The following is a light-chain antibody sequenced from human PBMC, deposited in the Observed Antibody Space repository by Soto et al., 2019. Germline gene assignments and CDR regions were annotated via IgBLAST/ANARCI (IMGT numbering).Light chain of an antibody. CDR3: QQYGSSPRT. V-gene: IGKV3-20*01. CDR2: GAS. J-gene: IGKJ1*01. CDR1: QSVSSSY. Sequence: EIVLTQSTGTLSLSPGERATLSCRASQSVSSSYLAWYQQKPGQAPRLLIYGASSRATGIPDRFSGSGSGTDFTLTISRLEPEDFAVYYCQQYGSSPRTFGQGPKVEI.